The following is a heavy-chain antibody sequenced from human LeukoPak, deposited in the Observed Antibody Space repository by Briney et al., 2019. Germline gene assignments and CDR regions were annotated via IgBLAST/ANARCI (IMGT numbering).Heavy chain of an antibody. J-gene: IGHJ4*02. Sequence: PSETLSFTCTVSGGSINSYYWSWLRQPPGKGLECIGYIYSTGSTNYNPSLKSRLTISVDTSKNQFSLKLSSVTAADTAVYYCARRVGHDSNGYLDYWGQGTLVTVSS. CDR2: IYSTGST. CDR3: ARRVGHDSNGYLDY. V-gene: IGHV4-4*09. CDR1: GGSINSYY. D-gene: IGHD3-22*01.